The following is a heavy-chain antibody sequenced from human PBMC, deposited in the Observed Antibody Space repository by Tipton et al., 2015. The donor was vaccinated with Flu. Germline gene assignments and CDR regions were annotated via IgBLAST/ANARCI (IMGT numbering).Heavy chain of an antibody. CDR2: ISWNSGSI. CDR1: GFTFDDYA. V-gene: IGHV3-9*01. D-gene: IGHD6-19*01. CDR3: AKGLRLANYYYGMDV. Sequence: SLRLSCAASGFTFDDYAMHWVRQAPGKGLEWVSGISWNSGSIGYADSVKGRFTISRDNAKNSLYLQMNSLRAEDTALYYCAKGLRLANYYYGMDVWGQGTTVTVSS. J-gene: IGHJ6*02.